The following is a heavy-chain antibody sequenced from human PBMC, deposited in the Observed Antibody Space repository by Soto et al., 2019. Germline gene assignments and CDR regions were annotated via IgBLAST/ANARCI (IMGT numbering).Heavy chain of an antibody. CDR2: ISGSGGST. Sequence: PGGSLRLSCAAAGFTFTDYAMTWVRQAPGKGLDWVSSISGSGGSTYYTDSVKGRFTISRDNSKNTLYLQMHSLRAEDTAVYYCAKDRGGVLAPSYFDNWGQGTLVTSPQ. V-gene: IGHV3-23*01. J-gene: IGHJ4*02. CDR1: GFTFTDYA. D-gene: IGHD2-8*01. CDR3: AKDRGGVLAPSYFDN.